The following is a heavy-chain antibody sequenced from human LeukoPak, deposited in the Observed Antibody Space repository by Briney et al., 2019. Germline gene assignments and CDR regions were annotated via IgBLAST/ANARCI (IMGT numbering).Heavy chain of an antibody. Sequence: GGSLRLSCAASGFTFSSYGMHWVRQAPGKGLEWVAFIRHDGSNKFHADSVKGRFTISRDNSKNTVYLQMNSLRAENTAVYYCAKDLTQKTYEGSPGLDVWGKGTTVTVSS. V-gene: IGHV3-30*02. D-gene: IGHD3-22*01. CDR3: AKDLTQKTYEGSPGLDV. CDR2: IRHDGSNK. CDR1: GFTFSSYG. J-gene: IGHJ6*04.